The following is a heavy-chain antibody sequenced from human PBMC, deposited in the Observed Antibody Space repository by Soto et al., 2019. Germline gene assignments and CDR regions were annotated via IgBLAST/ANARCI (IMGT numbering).Heavy chain of an antibody. CDR2: IYYSGST. J-gene: IGHJ6*02. Sequence: SETLSLTCTVSGGSISSGGYYWSWIRQHPGKGLEWIGYIYYSGSTYYNPSLKSRVTISVDTSKNQFSLKLSSVTAADTAVYYCARAANSAGPMDVWGQGTTVTVSS. D-gene: IGHD6-13*01. V-gene: IGHV4-31*03. CDR3: ARAANSAGPMDV. CDR1: GGSISSGGYY.